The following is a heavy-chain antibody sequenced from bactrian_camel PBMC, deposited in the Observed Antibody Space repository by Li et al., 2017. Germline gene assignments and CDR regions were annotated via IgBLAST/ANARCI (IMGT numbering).Heavy chain of an antibody. CDR3: ATTPPQSGTTLFEY. CDR1: GFTFSNYN. Sequence: HVQLVESGGGLVQPGGSLRLSCTASGFTFSNYNMNWLRLTPAKGLEWVSAIRKDGSKTYYQDSVKDRFIISRDNAKNTVYLQVNSLRSEDTALYHCATTPPQSGTTLFEYWGQGTQVTVS. CDR2: IRKDGSKT. D-gene: IGHD6*01. V-gene: IGHV3S6*01. J-gene: IGHJ4*01.